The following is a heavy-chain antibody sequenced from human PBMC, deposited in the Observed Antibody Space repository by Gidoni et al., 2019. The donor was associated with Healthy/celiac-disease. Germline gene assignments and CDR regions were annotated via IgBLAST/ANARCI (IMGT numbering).Heavy chain of an antibody. D-gene: IGHD3-9*01. CDR1: GGSISSGSYY. J-gene: IGHJ4*02. CDR2: IYTSGST. V-gene: IGHV4-61*02. Sequence: QVQLQESGPGLVKPSQTLSLTCTVSGGSISSGSYYWRWIRQPAGKGLEWIGRIYTSGSTNYNPSLKSRVTISVDTSKNQFSLKLSSVTAADTAVYYCARDRFDYYFDYWGQGTLVTVSS. CDR3: ARDRFDYYFDY.